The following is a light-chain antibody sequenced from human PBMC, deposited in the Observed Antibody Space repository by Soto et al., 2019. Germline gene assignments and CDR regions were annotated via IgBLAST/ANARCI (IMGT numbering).Light chain of an antibody. CDR2: DVG. CDR3: SSYTGSSTRYV. Sequence: QSVLTQPASVSGSPGQSITISCTGTSSDVGGYIYVSWYQQHPGKAPKLMIYDVGNRPSGVSNRFSGSKSGNTASLTISGLQAEDEADYYCSSYTGSSTRYVFGTGTKLTVL. CDR1: SSDVGGYIY. V-gene: IGLV2-14*01. J-gene: IGLJ1*01.